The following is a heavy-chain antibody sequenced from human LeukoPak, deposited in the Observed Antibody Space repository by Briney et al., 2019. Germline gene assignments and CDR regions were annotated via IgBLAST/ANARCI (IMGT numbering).Heavy chain of an antibody. CDR3: VRDVHYVFDY. CDR1: GFSFKDTG. CDR2: ITSSSGSL. D-gene: IGHD4-17*01. J-gene: IGHJ4*02. V-gene: IGHV3-48*01. Sequence: PGGSLRLSCAASGFSFKDTGMNWVRQAPGKGLEWISYITSSSGSLSYADSVEGRFIISRDNAKNSLYLQMNSLRAEDTAIYYCVRDVHYVFDYWGPGTLVTVSS.